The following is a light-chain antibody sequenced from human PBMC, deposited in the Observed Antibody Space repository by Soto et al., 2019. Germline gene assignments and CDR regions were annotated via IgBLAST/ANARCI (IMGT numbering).Light chain of an antibody. CDR3: SSYTSSSTGVV. CDR1: SSDVGGYNY. CDR2: DVS. J-gene: IGLJ2*01. Sequence: QSALTQPASVSGSPGQSITISCTGTSSDVGGYNYVSWYQQHPGKAPKLMIYDVSNRPSGVSNRFSGSKSGNTASPTISGLQAEDEADYYCSSYTSSSTGVVFGGGTKLTVL. V-gene: IGLV2-14*01.